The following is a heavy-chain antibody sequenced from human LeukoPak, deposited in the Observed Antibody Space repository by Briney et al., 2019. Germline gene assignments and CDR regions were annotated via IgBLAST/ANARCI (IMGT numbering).Heavy chain of an antibody. CDR3: AKSPTAYCSSTSCYSDY. CDR1: GFTFSSYA. Sequence: QTGGSLRLSCAASGFTFSSYAMSWVRQAPGKGLEWVSAISGSGGSTYYADSVKGRFTISRDNSKNTLYLQMNSLRAEDTAVYYCAKSPTAYCSSTSCYSDYWGQGTLVTVSS. V-gene: IGHV3-23*01. J-gene: IGHJ4*02. CDR2: ISGSGGST. D-gene: IGHD2-2*02.